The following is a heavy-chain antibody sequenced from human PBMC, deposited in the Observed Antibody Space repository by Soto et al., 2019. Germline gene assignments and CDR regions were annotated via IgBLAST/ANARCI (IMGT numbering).Heavy chain of an antibody. CDR3: ARGQGEGKYFDN. J-gene: IGHJ4*02. CDR1: GCIFRNYR. CDR2: IWHDGSFK. Sequence: PGGALRLSCAASGCIFRNYRMHWVRQAPCKGLEWVASIWHDGSFKYEADSVKGRFTISRDNSKNTLSLQMNSLRADDTAAYYCARGQGEGKYFDNWGPGPLGTVSS. V-gene: IGHV3-33*01.